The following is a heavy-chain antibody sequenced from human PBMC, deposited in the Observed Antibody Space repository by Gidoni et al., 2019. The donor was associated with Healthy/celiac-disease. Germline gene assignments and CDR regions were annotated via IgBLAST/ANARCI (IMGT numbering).Heavy chain of an antibody. Sequence: QVQLVESGGGVVQPGRYLRLPCAASGFTFSGYAMHWVRQAPGQGLEWVAVISYDGSNKYYADSVKGRFTISRDNSKNTLYLQMNSLRAEDTAVYYCARETSPSSGWYEGYYYYYGMDVWGQGTTVTVSS. CDR1: GFTFSGYA. V-gene: IGHV3-30*01. CDR2: ISYDGSNK. J-gene: IGHJ6*02. D-gene: IGHD6-19*01. CDR3: ARETSPSSGWYEGYYYYYGMDV.